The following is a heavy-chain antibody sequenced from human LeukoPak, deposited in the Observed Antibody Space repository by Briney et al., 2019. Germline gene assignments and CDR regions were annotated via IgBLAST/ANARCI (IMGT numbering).Heavy chain of an antibody. Sequence: GGSLRLSCAASGFTFSSFAMTWVRQAPGNGLEWVSGSSGSGGSTYYADSVKGRFTISRDNSKNELYLQMNSLRAEDTAVYYCAKGRNLYYYSSMDVWGQGTTVTVSS. CDR1: GFTFSSFA. CDR2: SSGSGGST. V-gene: IGHV3-23*01. J-gene: IGHJ6*02. CDR3: AKGRNLYYYSSMDV.